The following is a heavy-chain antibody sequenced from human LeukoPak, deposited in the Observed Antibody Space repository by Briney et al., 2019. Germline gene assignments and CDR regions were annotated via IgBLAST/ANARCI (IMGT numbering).Heavy chain of an antibody. CDR3: AKATSAYYYDSSGPMGLDY. V-gene: IGHV3-30*02. CDR2: IRYDGNIK. J-gene: IGHJ4*02. D-gene: IGHD3-22*01. Sequence: GGSLRLSCAASGFPFSSFGIHWVGQAPGKGLEWVAFIRYDGNIKYYADSVKGRFTMSRDNSKNTLYLQMNSLRAEDTAVYYCAKATSAYYYDSSGPMGLDYWGQGTLVTVSS. CDR1: GFPFSSFG.